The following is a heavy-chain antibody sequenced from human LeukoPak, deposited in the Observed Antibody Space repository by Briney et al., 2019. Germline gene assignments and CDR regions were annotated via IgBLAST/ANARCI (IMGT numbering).Heavy chain of an antibody. V-gene: IGHV4-31*03. CDR1: GGSISSGGYY. Sequence: SETLSLTCTVSGGSISSGGYYWSWIRQHPGKGLEWIGYIYYSGSTYYNPSLKSRVTISVDTSKNQFSLKLSSVTAADTAVYYCAKSRGYNYGSWDQYFDYWGQGTLVTVSS. CDR2: IYYSGST. D-gene: IGHD5-18*01. CDR3: AKSRGYNYGSWDQYFDY. J-gene: IGHJ4*02.